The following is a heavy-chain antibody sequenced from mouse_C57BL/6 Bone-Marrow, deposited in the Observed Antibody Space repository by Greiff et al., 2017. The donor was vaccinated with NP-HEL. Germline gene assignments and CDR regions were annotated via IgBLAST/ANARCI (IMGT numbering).Heavy chain of an antibody. CDR3: ARTLYYSNFAY. Sequence: QVQLQQPGAELVKPGASVKLSCKASGYTFTSYWMQWVKQRPGQGLEWIGEIDPSDSYTNYNQKLKGKATLTVDTSSSTAYMQLSSLTSEDSAVYYCARTLYYSNFAYWGQGTLVTVSA. J-gene: IGHJ3*01. V-gene: IGHV1-50*01. CDR2: IDPSDSYT. D-gene: IGHD2-5*01. CDR1: GYTFTSYW.